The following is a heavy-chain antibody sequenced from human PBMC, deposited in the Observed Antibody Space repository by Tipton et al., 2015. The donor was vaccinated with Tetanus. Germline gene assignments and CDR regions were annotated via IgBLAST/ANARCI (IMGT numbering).Heavy chain of an antibody. D-gene: IGHD3-16*01. CDR2: IYYSGST. Sequence: TLSLTCTVSGGSISSGGYYWSWIRQHPGKGLEWIGDIYYSGSTYYNPSLKSRVTISVDTSKNQFSLKLNSVTAAYTAVYCCARDQARGALGLNCFDYWGQGTLVTVSS. CDR3: ARDQARGALGLNCFDY. V-gene: IGHV4-31*03. CDR1: GGSISSGGYY. J-gene: IGHJ4*02.